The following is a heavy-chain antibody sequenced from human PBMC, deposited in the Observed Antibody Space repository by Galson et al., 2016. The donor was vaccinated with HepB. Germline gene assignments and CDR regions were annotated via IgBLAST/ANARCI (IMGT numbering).Heavy chain of an antibody. V-gene: IGHV6-1*01. CDR2: TYYRSRWYY. J-gene: IGHJ6*02. CDR3: VRQENGMDV. Sequence: CAISGDSVSSNSAAWNWIRKSPSRGLGWLGRTYYRSRWYYDYAVSVKSRITVNPDTSKNHFSLQLNSVTPGDTAIYYCVRQENGMDVWGQGTTVTVSS. CDR1: GDSVSSNSAA.